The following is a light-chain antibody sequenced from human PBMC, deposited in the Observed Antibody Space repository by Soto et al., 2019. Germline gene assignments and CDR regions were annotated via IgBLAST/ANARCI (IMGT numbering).Light chain of an antibody. CDR3: QQGDSFPFT. V-gene: IGKV1-12*01. CDR1: QDISSW. Sequence: DIQMTQSPSSVSASVGDRVTITCRASQDISSWVAWYQQKPGKAPKLLISAASSLQSGVPRRLSGSGSGTDFTLIISSLQPEDFATYFCQQGDSFPFTFGGGTKVDIK. CDR2: AAS. J-gene: IGKJ4*01.